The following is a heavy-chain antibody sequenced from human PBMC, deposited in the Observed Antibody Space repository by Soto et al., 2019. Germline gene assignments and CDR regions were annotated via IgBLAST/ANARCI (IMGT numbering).Heavy chain of an antibody. CDR1: GGSISSGGYY. CDR2: IYYSGST. Sequence: PSETLSLTCTVSGGSISSGGYYWSWIRQHPGKGLEWIGYIYYSGSTNYNPSLKSRVTISVDTSKNQFSLKLSSVTAADTAVYYCAREELRFSRLDNWFDPWGQGTLVTVSS. CDR3: AREELRFSRLDNWFDP. V-gene: IGHV4-61*08. D-gene: IGHD3-3*01. J-gene: IGHJ5*02.